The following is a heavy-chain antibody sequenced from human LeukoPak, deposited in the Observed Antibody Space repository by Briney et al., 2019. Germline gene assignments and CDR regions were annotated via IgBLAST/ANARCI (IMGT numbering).Heavy chain of an antibody. CDR1: GFSLRTGGMC. J-gene: IGHJ6*02. V-gene: IGHV2-70*11. CDR3: ARDLSYGMDV. Sequence: SGPALVKPTQTLTLTCTFSGFSLRTGGMCVSWIRQPPGKALEWLARIDWDDDKYYSTSLKTRLTISKDTSKNQVVLTMTNMDPVDTATYYCARDLSYGMDVWGQGTTVTVSS. CDR2: IDWDDDK.